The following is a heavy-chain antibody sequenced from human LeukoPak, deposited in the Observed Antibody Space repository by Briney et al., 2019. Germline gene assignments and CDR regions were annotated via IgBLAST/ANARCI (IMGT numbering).Heavy chain of an antibody. D-gene: IGHD2-15*01. Sequence: GGSLRLSCAASGFTFSSYAMHWVRQAPGKGLEWVAVISYDGSNKYYADSVKGRFTISRDNSKNTLYLQMNSLRAEDTAVYYCARVGRGYCSGGSCYGNWFDPWGQGTLVTVSS. CDR3: ARVGRGYCSGGSCYGNWFDP. J-gene: IGHJ5*02. CDR1: GFTFSSYA. V-gene: IGHV3-30*04. CDR2: ISYDGSNK.